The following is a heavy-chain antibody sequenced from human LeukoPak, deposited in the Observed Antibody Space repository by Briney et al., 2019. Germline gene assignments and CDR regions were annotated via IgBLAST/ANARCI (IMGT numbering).Heavy chain of an antibody. Sequence: SQTLSLTCTVSGGSISSGDYYWSWIRQPPGKGLEWIGYIYYSGSTYYNPSLKSRVTISVDTSKNQFSPKLSSVTAADTAVYYCARGGMVRGKGPFDPWGQGTLVTVSS. J-gene: IGHJ5*02. D-gene: IGHD3-10*01. CDR3: ARGGMVRGKGPFDP. CDR2: IYYSGST. CDR1: GGSISSGDYY. V-gene: IGHV4-30-4*01.